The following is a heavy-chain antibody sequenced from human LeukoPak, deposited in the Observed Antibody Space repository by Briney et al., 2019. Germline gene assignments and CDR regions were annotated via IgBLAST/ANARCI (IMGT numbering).Heavy chain of an antibody. CDR1: GFTFSSYG. J-gene: IGHJ3*02. V-gene: IGHV3-30*18. CDR2: ISYDGSNK. D-gene: IGHD3-10*01. Sequence: GGSLRLSCAASGFTFSSYGMHWVRQAPGKGLEWVAVISYDGSNKYYADSVKGRFTISRDNSKSTLYLQMNSLRAEDTAVYYCAKAQLNYLWFGELPDDAFDIWGQGTMVTVSS. CDR3: AKAQLNYLWFGELPDDAFDI.